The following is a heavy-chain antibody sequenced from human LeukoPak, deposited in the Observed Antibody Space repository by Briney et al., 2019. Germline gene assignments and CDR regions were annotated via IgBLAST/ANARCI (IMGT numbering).Heavy chain of an antibody. CDR3: ARVRYDSSGHPSPYYYYMDV. V-gene: IGHV3-48*03. Sequence: GGSLRLSCAASGFTFSSYEMNWVRQAPGKGLEWVSYISSSGSTIYYADSVKGRFTISRDNAKNSLYLQMNSLRAEDTAVYYCARVRYDSSGHPSPYYYYMDVWGKGTTVTVSS. J-gene: IGHJ6*03. CDR1: GFTFSSYE. CDR2: ISSSGSTI. D-gene: IGHD3-22*01.